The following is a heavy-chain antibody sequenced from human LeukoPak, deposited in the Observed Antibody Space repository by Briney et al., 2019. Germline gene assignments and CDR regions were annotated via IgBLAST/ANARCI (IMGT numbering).Heavy chain of an antibody. J-gene: IGHJ4*02. Sequence: GGSLRLSCAASGFTVSGNYMSWVRQAPGKGLEWVSVIYSGGSTSYADSVKGRFTISRDNSKNTLYLQMNSLRAEDTAVYYCARDRHRDYGDYVDYWGQGTLVTVSS. CDR3: ARDRHRDYGDYVDY. V-gene: IGHV3-66*01. CDR1: GFTVSGNY. D-gene: IGHD4-17*01. CDR2: IYSGGST.